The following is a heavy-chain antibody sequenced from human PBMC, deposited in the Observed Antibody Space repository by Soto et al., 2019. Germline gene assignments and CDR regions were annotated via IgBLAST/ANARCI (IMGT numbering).Heavy chain of an antibody. CDR1: GYSFTSYW. CDR3: ARLFRSPPDP. CDR2: IDPSDSYT. D-gene: IGHD1-26*01. J-gene: IGHJ5*02. Sequence: GDXRKISRNCSGYSFTSYWISWVRQMPGKGLEWMGRIDPSDSYTNYSPSFQGHVTISADKSISTAYLQWSSLKASDTAMYYCARLFRSPPDPWGQGTLVTVSS. V-gene: IGHV5-10-1*01.